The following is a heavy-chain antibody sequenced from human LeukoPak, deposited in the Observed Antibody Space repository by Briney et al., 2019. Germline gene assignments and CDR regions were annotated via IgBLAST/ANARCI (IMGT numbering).Heavy chain of an antibody. CDR3: AKTTWPAYFDY. D-gene: IGHD4-17*01. CDR2: INSDGSST. J-gene: IGHJ4*02. V-gene: IGHV3-74*01. Sequence: GGSLRLSCAASGFTFSSYWMHWVRQAPGKGLVWVSRINSDGSSTSYADSVKGRFTISSDNAKKTLYLQMNSLRAEDTAVYYCAKTTWPAYFDYWGQGTLVTVSS. CDR1: GFTFSSYW.